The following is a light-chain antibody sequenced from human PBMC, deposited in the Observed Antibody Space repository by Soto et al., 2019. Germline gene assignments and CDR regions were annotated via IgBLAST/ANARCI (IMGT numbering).Light chain of an antibody. J-gene: IGKJ2*01. V-gene: IGKV1-6*01. CDR3: LQDYNYPYT. CDR2: SAS. Sequence: AIQLTQSPSSLSASVGDRITITCRASQAIRNDLSWYQQKPGKAPNLLIYSASSLRGGVPSRFSGSGSGTDFTLTISSLQHEDFATYYCLQDYNYPYTFGQGTKLEIK. CDR1: QAIRND.